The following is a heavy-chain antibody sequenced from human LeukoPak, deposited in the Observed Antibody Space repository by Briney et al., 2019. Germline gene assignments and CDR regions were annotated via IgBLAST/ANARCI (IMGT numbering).Heavy chain of an antibody. CDR1: GGSISSYY. Sequence: SETLSLTRTVSGGSISSYYWSWIRQPPGKGLEWIGYIYYSGSTNYNPSLKSRVTISVDTSKNQFSLKLSSVTAADTAVYYCAREGGYCSSTSCFYFDYWGQGTLVTVSS. CDR3: AREGGYCSSTSCFYFDY. V-gene: IGHV4-59*01. D-gene: IGHD2-2*01. CDR2: IYYSGST. J-gene: IGHJ4*02.